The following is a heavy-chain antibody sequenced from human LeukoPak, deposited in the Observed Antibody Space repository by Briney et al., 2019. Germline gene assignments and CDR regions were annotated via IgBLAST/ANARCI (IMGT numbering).Heavy chain of an antibody. V-gene: IGHV3-48*03. D-gene: IGHD5-24*01. J-gene: IGHJ4*02. CDR3: ARGRRDGYNH. Sequence: PGGSLRLSRVPPVFIFSRYEMNSVPPAPGKGVGCVSYIITTVITIYSTHSLRGRFSISRDNTRNSLYLQTSSLRDEDTAVYYCARGRRDGYNHWGQGTLVSVSS. CDR1: VFIFSRYE. CDR2: IITTVITI.